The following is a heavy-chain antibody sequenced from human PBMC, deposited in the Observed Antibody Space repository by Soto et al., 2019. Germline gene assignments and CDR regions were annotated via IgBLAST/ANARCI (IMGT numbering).Heavy chain of an antibody. CDR3: TRGAVDIVATTYYYYYYMDV. CDR1: GFTFSGSA. Sequence: EVQLVESGGGLVQPGGSLKLSCAASGFTFSGSAMHWVRQASVKGLEWVGRIRSKANSYATAYAASVKGRFTISRDDSKNTAYLQMNSLKTEDTAVYYCTRGAVDIVATTYYYYYYMDVWGKGTTVTVSS. V-gene: IGHV3-73*01. D-gene: IGHD5-12*01. CDR2: IRSKANSYAT. J-gene: IGHJ6*03.